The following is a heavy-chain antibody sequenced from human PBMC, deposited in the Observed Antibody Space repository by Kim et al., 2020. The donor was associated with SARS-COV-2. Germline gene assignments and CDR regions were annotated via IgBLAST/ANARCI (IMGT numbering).Heavy chain of an antibody. CDR2: IIPILGIA. J-gene: IGHJ4*02. V-gene: IGHV1-69*04. D-gene: IGHD3-3*01. CDR3: ARDYFWSGYYGPRFDY. CDR1: GGTFSSYA. Sequence: SVKVSCKASGGTFSSYAISWVRQAPGQGLEWMGRIIPILGIANYAQKFQGRVTITADKSTSTAYMELSSLRSEDTAVYYCARDYFWSGYYGPRFDYWGQGTLVTVSS.